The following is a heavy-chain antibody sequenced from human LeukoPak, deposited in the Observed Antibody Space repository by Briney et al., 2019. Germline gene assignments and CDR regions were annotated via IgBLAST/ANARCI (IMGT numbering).Heavy chain of an antibody. J-gene: IGHJ4*02. Sequence: GGSLRLSCAASGFTFSSYEMNWVRQAPGKGLEWVSYISSSGSTIYYADSVKGHFTISRDNSKNTVYLQMNSLRAEDTAVYYCAKTTTGYSSGRFPGWPVDYWGQGTLVTVSS. D-gene: IGHD6-19*01. CDR3: AKTTTGYSSGRFPGWPVDY. V-gene: IGHV3-48*03. CDR1: GFTFSSYE. CDR2: ISSSGSTI.